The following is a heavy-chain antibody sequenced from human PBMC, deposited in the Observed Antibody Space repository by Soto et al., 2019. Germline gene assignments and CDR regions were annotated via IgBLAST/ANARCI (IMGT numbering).Heavy chain of an antibody. CDR3: ARDSGKVPGGWFDP. V-gene: IGHV3-21*01. CDR1: GFTFSSYS. D-gene: IGHD1-26*01. Sequence: EVQLVESGGGLVKPGGSLRLSCAASGFTFSSYSMNWVRQAPGKGLEWVSSISSSSSYIYYADSVKGRFTISRDNAKNSLYLQMNSLRAEDTAVYYCARDSGKVPGGWFDPWGQGTLVTVSS. J-gene: IGHJ5*02. CDR2: ISSSSSYI.